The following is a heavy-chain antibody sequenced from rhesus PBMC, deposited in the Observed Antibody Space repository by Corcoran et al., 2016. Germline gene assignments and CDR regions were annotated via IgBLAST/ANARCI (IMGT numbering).Heavy chain of an antibody. V-gene: IGHV4-122*02. CDR3: ARDTAWSSNFLDY. CDR2: ITYSGST. Sequence: QVQLQESGPGLVKPSETLSLTCAVSGGSISSGYYYWSWIRQPPGKGLEWIGYITYSGSTSYNPSLKSLVTISRDTAKNQCSLKLSSVTAADTAVYYCARDTAWSSNFLDYWGQGVLVTVSS. J-gene: IGHJ4*01. CDR1: GGSISSGYYY. D-gene: IGHD4-23*01.